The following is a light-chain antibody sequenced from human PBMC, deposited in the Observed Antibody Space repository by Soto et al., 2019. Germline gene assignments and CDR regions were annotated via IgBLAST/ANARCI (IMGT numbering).Light chain of an antibody. CDR1: QSVSSSY. Sequence: EIVLTQSPGTLSLSPGERATLSCRASQSVSSSYLAWYQQKPGQAPRLLIYGASSRATGIPDRFSGSGSGTDFTLTISRLEPEDFAVYYCQQYCSSPRTLGKGTKLEVK. CDR3: QQYCSSPRT. CDR2: GAS. J-gene: IGKJ2*01. V-gene: IGKV3-20*01.